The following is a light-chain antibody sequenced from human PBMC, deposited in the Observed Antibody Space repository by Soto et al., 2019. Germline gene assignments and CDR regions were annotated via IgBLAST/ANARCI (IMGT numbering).Light chain of an antibody. V-gene: IGLV2-14*01. CDR1: SSDVGAYNF. J-gene: IGLJ1*01. Sequence: QSLLTQPASVSGSPGQSITISCTGSSSDVGAYNFVSWYQQHPGKAPKLMIYDVTDRPSGVSNRFSGSKSGNTASLTISGLQAEDEADYYCSSYTTSSTLVFGTGTKLTVL. CDR2: DVT. CDR3: SSYTTSSTLV.